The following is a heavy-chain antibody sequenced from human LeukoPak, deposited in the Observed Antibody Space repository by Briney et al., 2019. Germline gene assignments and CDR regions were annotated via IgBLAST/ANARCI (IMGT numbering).Heavy chain of an antibody. CDR3: ATAIPYYYGSGSYYKSLDYYYYMDV. CDR2: FDPEDGKT. Sequence: ASVKVSCKVSGYTLTELSMHWVRQAPGKGLEWMGGFDPEDGKTIYAQKFQGRVTMTKDTSTDTAYTELSSLRSEDTAVYYCATAIPYYYGSGSYYKSLDYYYYMDVWGKGTTVTISS. J-gene: IGHJ6*03. V-gene: IGHV1-24*01. CDR1: GYTLTELS. D-gene: IGHD3-10*01.